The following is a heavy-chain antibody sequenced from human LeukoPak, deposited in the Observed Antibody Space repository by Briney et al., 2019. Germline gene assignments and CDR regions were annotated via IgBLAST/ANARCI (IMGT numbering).Heavy chain of an antibody. D-gene: IGHD5-12*01. CDR3: ARSCRILDIVATIRARLGGNGFDI. J-gene: IGHJ3*02. CDR2: MYTSGST. CDR1: GGSISRGSYY. V-gene: IGHV4-61*02. Sequence: SETLSLTCTVSGGSISRGSYYWSWIRQPAGRGLEYIGRMYTSGSTNYNPSLKSRVTISVDTSKNQFSLKLSSVTAADTAVYYCARSCRILDIVATIRARLGGNGFDIWGQGTMVTVSS.